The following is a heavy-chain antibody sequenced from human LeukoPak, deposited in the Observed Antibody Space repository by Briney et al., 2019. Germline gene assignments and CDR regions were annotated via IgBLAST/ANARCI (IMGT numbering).Heavy chain of an antibody. D-gene: IGHD4-17*01. CDR3: ARDRVRVTTVFTWEVYYYGMDV. J-gene: IGHJ6*02. Sequence: PGGSLRPPCAAAGFTFSDYYMSWIRQAPGKGLEWVSYISSSSSYTNYSDSVKDRFTISRDNAKNSLYLQMNSLRAEDTAVYYCARDRVRVTTVFTWEVYYYGMDVWGQGTTVTVSS. V-gene: IGHV3-11*05. CDR1: GFTFSDYY. CDR2: ISSSSSYT.